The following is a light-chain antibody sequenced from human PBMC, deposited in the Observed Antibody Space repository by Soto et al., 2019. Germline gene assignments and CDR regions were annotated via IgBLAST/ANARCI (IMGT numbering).Light chain of an antibody. CDR3: QQSYSLPIT. CDR2: GAS. V-gene: IGKV1-39*01. J-gene: IGKJ5*01. CDR1: QGISNE. Sequence: IQMTQSPSSLSASVGDRVTITCRASQGISNELGWYQQRPGKAPKVLIYGASNLQSGVPSRFSGSGSGTDFILTISSLQPEDFATYYCQQSYSLPITFGQGTRLEIK.